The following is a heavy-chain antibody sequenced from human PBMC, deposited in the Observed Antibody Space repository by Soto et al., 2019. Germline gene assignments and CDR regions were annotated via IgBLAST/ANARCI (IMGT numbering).Heavy chain of an antibody. CDR3: ARSTNDYGDRH. CDR1: GYTFTSYD. D-gene: IGHD4-17*01. CDR2: MNPNSGNT. V-gene: IGHV1-8*01. Sequence: QVQLVQSGAEVKKPGASVKVSCRASGYTFTSYDINWVRQATGQGLEWMGWMNPNSGNTGYAQKFQGRVTMTRNTSISTAYMELSSLTSDDTTVYYCARSTNDYGDRHWGQGTLVTVSS. J-gene: IGHJ4*02.